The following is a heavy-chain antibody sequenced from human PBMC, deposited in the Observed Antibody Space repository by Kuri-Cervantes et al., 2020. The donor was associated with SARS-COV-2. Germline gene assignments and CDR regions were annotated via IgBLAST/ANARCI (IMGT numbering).Heavy chain of an antibody. V-gene: IGHV5-10-1*01. CDR1: GFSFTSYF. CDR2: IDPSDSYT. CDR3: AIFFIPGVVYY. D-gene: IGHD3-10*01. Sequence: KVSCKGSGFSFTSYFISRVRQMPGKGLEWMGRIDPSDSYTNYSPSFQGHVTFSADKSINTTYLQWSGLRASDTAIYYCAIFFIPGVVYYWGPGTLVTVSS. J-gene: IGHJ4*02.